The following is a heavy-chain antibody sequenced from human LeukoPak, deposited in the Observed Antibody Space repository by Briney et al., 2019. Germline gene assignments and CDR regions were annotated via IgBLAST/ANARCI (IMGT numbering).Heavy chain of an antibody. CDR3: ARGYGFGESPFDY. D-gene: IGHD3-10*01. Sequence: SETLSLTCTVSGGSITSSSYYWGWIRQPPGKGLEWIGSIYYSGSTHYSPSLKSRVTISVDMSKNQFSLKLSSVTAADTAIYYCARGYGFGESPFDYWGQGTLVTVSS. V-gene: IGHV4-39*07. J-gene: IGHJ4*02. CDR1: GGSITSSSYY. CDR2: IYYSGST.